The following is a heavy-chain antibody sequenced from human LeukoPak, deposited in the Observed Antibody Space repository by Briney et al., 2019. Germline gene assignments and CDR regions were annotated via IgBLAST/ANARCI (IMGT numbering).Heavy chain of an antibody. CDR1: GFTFSDYY. CDR3: ARDFGDDSSGYAEVGPSYYFDF. J-gene: IGHJ4*02. V-gene: IGHV3-11*06. CDR2: ISSGSSYT. D-gene: IGHD3-22*01. Sequence: GGSLRLSCAASGFTFSDYYMSWIRQAPGKGLEWVSYISSGSSYTNYADSVKGRFTISRDNAKNSLNLQMNSLRAEDTAVYYCARDFGDDSSGYAEVGPSYYFDFWGQGTLVTVSS.